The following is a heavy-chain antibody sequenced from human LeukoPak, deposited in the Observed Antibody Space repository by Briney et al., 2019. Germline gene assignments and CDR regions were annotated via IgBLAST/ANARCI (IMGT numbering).Heavy chain of an antibody. CDR1: GFTFSSYG. CDR2: IRYDGSNK. Sequence: PGGSLRLSCAASGFTFSSYGMHWVRQAPGKGLEWVAFIRYDGSNKYYADSAKGRFTISRDNSKNTLYLQMNSLRAEDTAVYYCAKDTRIAALIDYWGQGTLVTVSS. CDR3: AKDTRIAALIDY. D-gene: IGHD6-13*01. J-gene: IGHJ4*02. V-gene: IGHV3-30*02.